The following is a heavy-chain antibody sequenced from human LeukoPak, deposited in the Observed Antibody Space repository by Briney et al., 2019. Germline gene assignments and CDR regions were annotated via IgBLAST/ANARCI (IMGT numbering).Heavy chain of an antibody. CDR1: GYTFTGYC. Sequence: GASVKVSCKASGYTFTGYCMHWVRQAPGQGLEWMGWINTNSGGRNYAQKFQGRVTMTRDTSISTAYMELNRLRSNDTAVYYCARVGDIVVVVAATPRHFQHWGQGTLVTVSS. CDR2: INTNSGGR. CDR3: ARVGDIVVVVAATPRHFQH. V-gene: IGHV1-2*02. J-gene: IGHJ1*01. D-gene: IGHD2-15*01.